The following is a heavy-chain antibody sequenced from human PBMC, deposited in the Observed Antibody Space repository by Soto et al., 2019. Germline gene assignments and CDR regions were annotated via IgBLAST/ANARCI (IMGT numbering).Heavy chain of an antibody. CDR2: ISAGGGNT. Sequence: EVQLLESGGGLVQPGGSLRLSCVASGFSFSTYAMSWVRQAPGKGLEWVSGISAGGGNTYYADSVGGRFTISRDNSKNTLYLQISSLRAEDTALYYCAKHFEYQLLSWFDPWAQGTLVTVSS. D-gene: IGHD2-2*01. V-gene: IGHV3-23*01. J-gene: IGHJ5*02. CDR1: GFSFSTYA. CDR3: AKHFEYQLLSWFDP.